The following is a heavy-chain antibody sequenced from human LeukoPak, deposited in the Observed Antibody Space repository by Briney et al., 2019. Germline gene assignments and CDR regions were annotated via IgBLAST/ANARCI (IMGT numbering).Heavy chain of an antibody. CDR1: GFTFSSYS. Sequence: GGSLRLSCAASGFTFSSYSMNWVRQAPGKGLEWVSYISSSSSTIYYADSVKGRFTISRDNAKNSLYLQMNSLRAEDTAVYYCARGLRDIVVVPAAMGYNWFDPWGQGTLVTVSS. V-gene: IGHV3-48*04. D-gene: IGHD2-2*01. CDR2: ISSSSSTI. J-gene: IGHJ5*02. CDR3: ARGLRDIVVVPAAMGYNWFDP.